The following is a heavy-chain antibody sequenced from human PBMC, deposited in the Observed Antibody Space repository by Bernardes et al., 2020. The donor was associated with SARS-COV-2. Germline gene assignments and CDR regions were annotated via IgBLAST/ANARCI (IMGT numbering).Heavy chain of an antibody. CDR3: ARQLWSSGWDDAFDI. Sequence: GESRKISCKGSGYSFTSYWIGWVRQMPGKGLEWMGIIYPGDSDTRYSPSFQGQVTISADKSISTAYLQWSSLKASDTAMYYCARQLWSSGWDDAFDIWGQGTMVTVSS. CDR1: GYSFTSYW. J-gene: IGHJ3*02. CDR2: IYPGDSDT. D-gene: IGHD6-19*01. V-gene: IGHV5-51*01.